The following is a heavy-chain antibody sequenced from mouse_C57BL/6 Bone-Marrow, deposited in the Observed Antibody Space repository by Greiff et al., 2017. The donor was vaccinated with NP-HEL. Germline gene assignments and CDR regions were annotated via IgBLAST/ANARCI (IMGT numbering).Heavy chain of an antibody. J-gene: IGHJ2*01. CDR2: IYPGSGNT. Sequence: VQLQQSGAELVRPGASVKLSCKASGYTFTDYYINWVKQRPGQGLEWIARIYPGSGNTYYNEKFKGKATLTAEKSSSTAYMQLSSLTSEDSAVYCCARGYYGSSGYFDYWGQGTTLTVSS. CDR1: GYTFTDYY. V-gene: IGHV1-76*01. CDR3: ARGYYGSSGYFDY. D-gene: IGHD1-1*01.